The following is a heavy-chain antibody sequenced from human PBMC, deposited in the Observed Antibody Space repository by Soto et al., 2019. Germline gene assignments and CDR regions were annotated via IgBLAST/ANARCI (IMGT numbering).Heavy chain of an antibody. D-gene: IGHD2-8*01. CDR2: ISYDGSNK. CDR1: GFTFSSYA. Sequence: GGSLRLSCAASGFTFSSYAMHWVRQAPGKGLEWVAVISYDGSNKYYADSVKGRFTISRDNSKNTLYLQMNSLRAEDTAVYYCAREGEVSGGGVLMVYANWFDPWGQGTLVTVSS. J-gene: IGHJ5*02. V-gene: IGHV3-30-3*01. CDR3: AREGEVSGGGVLMVYANWFDP.